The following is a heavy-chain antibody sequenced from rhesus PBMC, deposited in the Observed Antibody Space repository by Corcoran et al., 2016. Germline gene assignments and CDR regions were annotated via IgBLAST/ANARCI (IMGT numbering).Heavy chain of an antibody. D-gene: IGHD4-35*01. V-gene: IGHV3S42*01. CDR2: INSGWGST. J-gene: IGHJ4*01. Sequence: EVQLVESGGGLAKPGGSLRLSCAASGFTFSSYWMHWVRKTPGKGLEWISSINSGWGSTYYADSVKGRFTISRDNSNNTLSLQRNSLRAEDTAVYYCTKEPTVTTSGYWGQGVLVTVSS. CDR3: TKEPTVTTSGY. CDR1: GFTFSSYW.